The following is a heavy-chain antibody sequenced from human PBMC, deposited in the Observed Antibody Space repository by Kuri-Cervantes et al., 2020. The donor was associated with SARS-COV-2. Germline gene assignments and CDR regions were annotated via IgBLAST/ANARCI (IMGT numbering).Heavy chain of an antibody. V-gene: IGHV3-30*02. Sequence: GGSLRLSCAASGFTFSSYGMHWVRQASGKGLEWVAFIRYDGSNKYYADSVKGRFTISRDNSKNTLYLQMNSLRAEDTAVYYCARAGSGSYFGDFDYWGQGTLVTVSS. CDR3: ARAGSGSYFGDFDY. CDR2: IRYDGSNK. CDR1: GFTFSSYG. J-gene: IGHJ4*02. D-gene: IGHD1-26*01.